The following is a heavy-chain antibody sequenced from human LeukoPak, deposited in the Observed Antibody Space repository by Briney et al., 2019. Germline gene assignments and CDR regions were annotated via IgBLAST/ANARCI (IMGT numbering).Heavy chain of an antibody. CDR3: ARDYCSSTSCLFDY. Sequence: ASVKVSCKASGYTFTGYHMHWVRQAPGQGLEWMGRINPNSGDTNYAQKFQGRVTMTRDTSISTAYMELSGLRSDDAAVYYCARDYCSSTSCLFDYWGQGTLVTVSS. D-gene: IGHD2-2*01. V-gene: IGHV1-2*06. CDR2: INPNSGDT. CDR1: GYTFTGYH. J-gene: IGHJ4*02.